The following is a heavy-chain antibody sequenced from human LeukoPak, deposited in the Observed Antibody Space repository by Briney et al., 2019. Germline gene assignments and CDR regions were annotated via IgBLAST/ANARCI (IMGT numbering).Heavy chain of an antibody. CDR3: AKDTSPFMTTVNLDY. D-gene: IGHD4-17*01. CDR1: GYSISSGYY. J-gene: IGHJ4*02. Sequence: SQTMSLTCDVSGYSISSGYYGGWIRQPPGKGLEWIGTIYHSGSTNYNPSLKSRLTTSVDPSKSQTCLKLTCVTAAPTAVYYCAKDTSPFMTTVNLDYWGQGTVVTVSS. V-gene: IGHV4-38-2*02. CDR2: IYHSGST.